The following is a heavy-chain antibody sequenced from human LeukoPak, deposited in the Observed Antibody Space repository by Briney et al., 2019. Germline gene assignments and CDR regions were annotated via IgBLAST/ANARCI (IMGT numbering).Heavy chain of an antibody. CDR3: AREDHWQWLAYYYYYYMDV. J-gene: IGHJ6*03. D-gene: IGHD6-19*01. V-gene: IGHV1-2*02. Sequence: ASVKVSCKASGYTFTGYYMHWVRQAPGQGLEWMGWINPNSGGTNYAQRFQGRVTMTRDTSISTAYMELSRLRSDNTAVYYCAREDHWQWLAYYYYYYMDVWGKGTTVTVSS. CDR1: GYTFTGYY. CDR2: INPNSGGT.